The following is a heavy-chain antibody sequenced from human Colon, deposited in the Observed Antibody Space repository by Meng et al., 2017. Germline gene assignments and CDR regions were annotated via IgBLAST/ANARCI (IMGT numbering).Heavy chain of an antibody. CDR2: ITGSGGGT. CDR3: AKDPNGDYLGAFDF. V-gene: IGHV3-23*01. D-gene: IGHD4-17*01. J-gene: IGHJ3*01. CDR1: GFAFSNYA. Sequence: GGSLRLSCVGSGFAFSNYAMIWIRQAPGKGLEWVSSITGSGGGTHYAESVKGRFSISRDNSRNRLFLQMNDLRDEDTAVYYCAKDPNGDYLGAFDFWGQGTMVTVSS.